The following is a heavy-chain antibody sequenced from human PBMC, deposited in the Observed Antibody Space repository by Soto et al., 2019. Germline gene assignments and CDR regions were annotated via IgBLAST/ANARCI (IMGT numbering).Heavy chain of an antibody. D-gene: IGHD1-26*01. J-gene: IGHJ6*02. CDR2: IYTSGST. Sequence: SETLSLTCTISGDSSSSYYWSWIRQPPGKGLEWIGRIYTSGSTNYNPSLKSRVTMSVDTSKNQFSLKLSSVTAADTAVYYCARWGYYYYYGMDVWGQGTTVTVSS. CDR3: ARWGYYYYYGMDV. CDR1: GDSSSSYY. V-gene: IGHV4-4*07.